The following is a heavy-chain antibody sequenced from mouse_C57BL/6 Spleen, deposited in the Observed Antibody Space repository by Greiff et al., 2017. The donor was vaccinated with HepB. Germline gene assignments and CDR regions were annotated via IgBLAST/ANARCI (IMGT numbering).Heavy chain of an antibody. Sequence: EVQLQESGPGLVKPSQSLSLTCSVTGYSITSGYYWNWIRQFPGNKREWMGYISYDGSNNYNPSLKNRISITRDTSKNQFFLKLNSVTTEDTATYYCARIYYDYDGAYYFDYWGQGTTLTVSS. CDR3: ARIYYDYDGAYYFDY. D-gene: IGHD2-4*01. J-gene: IGHJ2*01. CDR1: GYSITSGYY. V-gene: IGHV3-6*01. CDR2: ISYDGSN.